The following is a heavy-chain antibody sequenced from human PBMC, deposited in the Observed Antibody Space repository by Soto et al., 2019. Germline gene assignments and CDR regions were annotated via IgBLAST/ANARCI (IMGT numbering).Heavy chain of an antibody. J-gene: IGHJ5*02. CDR3: ARVYPSDTRYGYVGNNWFDP. V-gene: IGHV1-46*03. D-gene: IGHD5-18*01. CDR1: GYTFTSYY. CDR2: INPSGGST. Sequence: QVQLVQSGAEVKKPGASVKVSCKASGYTFTSYYMHWVRQAPGQGLEWMGIINPSGGSTSYAQKFQGRVTMTRDTCTSTVYMELSSLRSEDTAVYYCARVYPSDTRYGYVGNNWFDPWGQGTLVTVSS.